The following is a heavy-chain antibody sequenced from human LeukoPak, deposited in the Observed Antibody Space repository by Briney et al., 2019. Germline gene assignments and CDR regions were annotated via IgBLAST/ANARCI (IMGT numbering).Heavy chain of an antibody. V-gene: IGHV3-23*01. CDR3: AKAQHTAMVRHGDY. CDR1: GFTFSSYA. J-gene: IGHJ4*02. Sequence: GGSLRLSCAASGFTFSSYAMSWVRQAPGKGLEWVSSISGSGGSTYYADSVKGRFTISRDNSKNTLYLQMNSMRAEDTCVYYCAKAQHTAMVRHGDYWGRGTLVTVSS. CDR2: ISGSGGST. D-gene: IGHD5-18*01.